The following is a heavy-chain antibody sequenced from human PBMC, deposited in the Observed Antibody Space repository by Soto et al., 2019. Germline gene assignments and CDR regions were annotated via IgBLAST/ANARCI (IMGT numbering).Heavy chain of an antibody. CDR1: GDSIRSYY. D-gene: IGHD1-26*01. Sequence: PSETLSLTCTVSGDSIRSYYWSWIRQPPGKGLEWIGYIYYSGYTSYNPSLKSRVTISVDTSKNQSSLKLNSVTAADTAVYYCARCFSGNYPSRREEQYYFDSWGQGTLVTVSS. CDR3: ARCFSGNYPSRREEQYYFDS. CDR2: IYYSGYT. V-gene: IGHV4-59*01. J-gene: IGHJ4*02.